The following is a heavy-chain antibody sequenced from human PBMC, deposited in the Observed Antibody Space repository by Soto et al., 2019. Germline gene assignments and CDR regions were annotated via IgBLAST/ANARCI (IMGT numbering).Heavy chain of an antibody. CDR3: ASVDYYDSSGYLFGFDP. V-gene: IGHV4-39*01. CDR2: IYYSKNT. Sequence: SETLSLTCTVSGGSISTSSSYYWGWVRQPPGKGLEWIGSIYYSKNTYYNPSLKSRVTISVDTSKNRFSLKLTSVTAADTAVYYCASVDYYDSSGYLFGFDPWGQGTLVTVSS. J-gene: IGHJ5*02. D-gene: IGHD3-22*01. CDR1: GGSISTSSSYY.